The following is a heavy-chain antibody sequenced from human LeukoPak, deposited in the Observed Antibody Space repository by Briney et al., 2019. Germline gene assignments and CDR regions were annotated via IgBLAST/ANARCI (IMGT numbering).Heavy chain of an antibody. D-gene: IGHD3-3*01. CDR2: ISGSGGST. V-gene: IGHV3-23*01. CDR3: AKAEPLTIFGPPYGMDV. J-gene: IGHJ6*02. CDR1: GFTFSSYA. Sequence: PGGSLGLSCAASGFTFSSYAMSWVRQAPGKGLEWVSAISGSGGSTYYADSVKGRFTISRDNSKNTLYLQMNSLRAEDTAVYYCAKAEPLTIFGPPYGMDVWGQGTTVTVSS.